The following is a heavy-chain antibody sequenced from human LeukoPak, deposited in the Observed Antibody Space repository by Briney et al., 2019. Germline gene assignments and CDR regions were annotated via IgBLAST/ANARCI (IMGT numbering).Heavy chain of an antibody. CDR2: IYYSGST. V-gene: IGHV4-39*01. CDR1: GGSISSSSYY. CDR3: AGADVDIVATDFDY. D-gene: IGHD5-12*01. Sequence: SETLSLTCTVSGGSISSSSYYWGWIRQPPGKGLEWIGSIYYSGSTYYNPSLKSRVTISVDTSKNKFSLKLSSVTAADTAVYYCAGADVDIVATDFDYWGQGTLVTVSS. J-gene: IGHJ4*02.